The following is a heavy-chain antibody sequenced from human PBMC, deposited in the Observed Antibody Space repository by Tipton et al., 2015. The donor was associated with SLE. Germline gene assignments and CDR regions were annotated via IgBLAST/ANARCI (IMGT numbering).Heavy chain of an antibody. CDR2: IYTSGST. CDR1: GGSISSGSYY. CDR3: ARGGLGIIDY. Sequence: TLSLTCTVSGGSISSGSYYWSWIRQPAGKGLEWIGRIYTSGSTNYNPSLKSRVTISVDTSKNQFSLKLSSVTAADTAVYYCARGGLGIIDYWGQGTLVTVSS. J-gene: IGHJ4*02. V-gene: IGHV4-61*02. D-gene: IGHD7-27*01.